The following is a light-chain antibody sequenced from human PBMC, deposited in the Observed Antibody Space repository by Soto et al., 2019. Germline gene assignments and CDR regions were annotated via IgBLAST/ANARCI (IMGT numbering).Light chain of an antibody. Sequence: EIVLTQSPGTLSLSPGERATLSCRASQSVSSSYLAWYQQKPGQAPRLLIYGASSRATGIPDRFSGSGSGTDFTLTISRLEPEDFAVYYCQKYGSSSYTFGQGTKRAIK. CDR1: QSVSSSY. V-gene: IGKV3-20*01. CDR2: GAS. CDR3: QKYGSSSYT. J-gene: IGKJ2*01.